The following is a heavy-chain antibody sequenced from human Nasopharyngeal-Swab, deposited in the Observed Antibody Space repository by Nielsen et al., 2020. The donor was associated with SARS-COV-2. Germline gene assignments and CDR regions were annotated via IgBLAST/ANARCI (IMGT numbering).Heavy chain of an antibody. CDR3: AKDLSSGWYGWFDP. CDR2: IRQDGSEK. D-gene: IGHD6-19*01. CDR1: GFTFSSYW. V-gene: IGHV3-7*03. Sequence: GSLRLSCAASGFTFSSYWMSWVRQAPGKGLEWVANIRQDGSEKYYVDSVKGRFTISRDNAKNSLYLQMNSLRAEDTALYYCAKDLSSGWYGWFDPWGQGTLVTVSS. J-gene: IGHJ5*02.